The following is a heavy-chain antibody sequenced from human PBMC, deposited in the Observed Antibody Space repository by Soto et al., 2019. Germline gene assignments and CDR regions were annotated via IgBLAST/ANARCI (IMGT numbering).Heavy chain of an antibody. CDR2: ITSDGSKK. J-gene: IGHJ3*02. Sequence: QVQLVESGGGVVQPGTSLIISCVGSGFTFSTYAMHWVRQAPGKGLQWVSVITSDGSKKYSADSVKGRCIISRDNYKNTLYLQMNTLRTEDTAVYYCARTVASAGPDAFDSWGSGTVLTVS. CDR1: GFTFSTYA. V-gene: IGHV3-30-3*01. D-gene: IGHD6-13*01. CDR3: ARTVASAGPDAFDS.